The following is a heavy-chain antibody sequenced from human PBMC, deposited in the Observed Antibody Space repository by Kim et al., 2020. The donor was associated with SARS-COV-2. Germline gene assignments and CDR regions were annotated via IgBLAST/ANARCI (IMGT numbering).Heavy chain of an antibody. CDR2: ISYDGSNK. J-gene: IGHJ5*02. CDR3: ARDQDGVYGFLDP. CDR1: GFTFSSYA. V-gene: IGHV3-30*04. Sequence: GGSLRLSCAASGFTFSSYAMHWVRQAPGKGLEWVAVISYDGSNKYYADSVKGRFTISRDNSKNTLYLQMNSLRAEDTAVYYCARDQDGVYGFLDPWGQGTLVTVSS. D-gene: IGHD2-8*01.